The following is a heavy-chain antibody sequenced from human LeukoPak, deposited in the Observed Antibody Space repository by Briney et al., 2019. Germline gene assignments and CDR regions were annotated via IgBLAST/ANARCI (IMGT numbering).Heavy chain of an antibody. V-gene: IGHV3-7*01. CDR1: GFTFSSYW. J-gene: IGHJ4*02. CDR2: IKQDGSEK. CDR3: ARIGYRSSSFDY. Sequence: PGGSLRLSCAASGFTFSSYWMSWVRQAPGKGLEWVANIKQDGSEKDYVDFMKGRFTISRDNAKKSVYLQLNSLRAEDTAVYHCARIGYRSSSFDYWGQGTLVTVSS. D-gene: IGHD6-13*01.